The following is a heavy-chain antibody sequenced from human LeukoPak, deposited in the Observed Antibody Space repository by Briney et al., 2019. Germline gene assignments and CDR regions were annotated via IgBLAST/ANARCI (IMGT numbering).Heavy chain of an antibody. CDR1: GGSITKNGYY. D-gene: IGHD6-19*01. J-gene: IGHJ4*02. CDR2: MHYSGST. CDR3: CGSGWFAGPFGY. Sequence: SETLSLTCSVSGGSITKNGYYWGWSGQSPETGLGWIGSMHYSGSTYYNPSLNSRVTISVDTSKNQFSLKLTSVTAADTAVYYCCGSGWFAGPFGYWGQGALVTVSS. V-gene: IGHV4-39*07.